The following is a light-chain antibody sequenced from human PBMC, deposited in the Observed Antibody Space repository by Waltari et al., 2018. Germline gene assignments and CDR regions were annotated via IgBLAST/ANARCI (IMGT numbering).Light chain of an antibody. CDR2: DDS. J-gene: IGLJ2*01. CDR3: QVWDSSSDHVV. CDR1: NIGGKR. Sequence: SYVLTQPPSVSVAPGKTARITCGGNNIGGKRVHWDQQRPGQAPVLVISDDSDRPSGVPERVSGSNAGNTATLTSSRVGAGDEADYYGQVWDSSSDHVVFGGGTKLTVL. V-gene: IGLV3-21*04.